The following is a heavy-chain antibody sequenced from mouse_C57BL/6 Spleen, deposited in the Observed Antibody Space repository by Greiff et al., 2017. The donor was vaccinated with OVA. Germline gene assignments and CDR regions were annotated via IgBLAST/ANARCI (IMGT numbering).Heavy chain of an antibody. J-gene: IGHJ1*03. CDR1: GYTFTSYW. Sequence: QVHVKQSGAELVKPGASVKLSCKASGYTFTSYWMHWVKQRPGQGLEWIGMIHPNSGSTNYNEKFKSKATLTVDKSSSTAYMQLSSLTSEDSAVYYCARYYYGSLWYFDVWGTGTTVTVSS. CDR2: IHPNSGST. D-gene: IGHD1-1*01. V-gene: IGHV1-64*01. CDR3: ARYYYGSLWYFDV.